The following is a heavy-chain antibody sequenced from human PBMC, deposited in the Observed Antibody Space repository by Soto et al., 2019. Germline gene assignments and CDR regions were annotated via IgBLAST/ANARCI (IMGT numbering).Heavy chain of an antibody. CDR1: GGTFSSYA. D-gene: IGHD2-2*01. CDR2: IIPIFGTA. CDR3: ARGRAGYCSSTSWKNCYSPNDAFDI. J-gene: IGHJ3*02. Sequence: SVKVSCKASGGTFSSYAISWVRQAPGQGLEWMGGIIPIFGTANYAQKFQGRVTITADESTSTAYMELSGLRSEDTAVYYCARGRAGYCSSTSWKNCYSPNDAFDIWGQGTMVTVSS. V-gene: IGHV1-69*13.